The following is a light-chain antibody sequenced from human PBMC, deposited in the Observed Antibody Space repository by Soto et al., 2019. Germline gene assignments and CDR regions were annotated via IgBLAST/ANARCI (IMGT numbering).Light chain of an antibody. V-gene: IGKV1-5*03. CDR3: QQADTFPIN. CDR1: QTISSW. J-gene: IGKJ5*01. CDR2: KAS. Sequence: DIQMTQSPSTLSGSVVDIVTITFLASQTISSWLAWYQQKPGKAPKLLIYKASTLKSGVPSRFSGSGSGTEFTLTISSLQPEDSAIYYCQQADTFPINCGQGTRREIK.